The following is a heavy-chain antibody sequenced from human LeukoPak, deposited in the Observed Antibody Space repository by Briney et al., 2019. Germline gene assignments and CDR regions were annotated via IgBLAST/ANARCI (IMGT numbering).Heavy chain of an antibody. CDR2: INPNSGGT. Sequence: ASVKVSCKASGYTYTGYYMHWVRQAPGQRLEWMGWINPNSGGTNYAQKFQGRVTMTRDTSISTAYMELSRLRSDDTAVYYCARVGQQLVRNWFDPWGQGSLVTVSS. D-gene: IGHD6-13*01. CDR1: GYTYTGYY. CDR3: ARVGQQLVRNWFDP. J-gene: IGHJ5*02. V-gene: IGHV1-2*02.